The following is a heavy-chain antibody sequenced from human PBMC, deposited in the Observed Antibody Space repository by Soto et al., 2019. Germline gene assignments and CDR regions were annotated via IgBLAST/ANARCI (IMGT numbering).Heavy chain of an antibody. D-gene: IGHD3-16*01. CDR1: GFSLSGDGVG. CDR3: AHEFGGPRCPNDAFDI. Sequence: QITLKESGPTLVKPTQSLTLTCTVSGFSLSGDGVGVGWIRQPPGKALEWLALIYWDDDQRYSPSLKTRLTIPKDTSKNLVALTMTNMDPVDTAIYYWAHEFGGPRCPNDAFDIWGQGTLVTVPS. CDR2: IYWDDDQ. V-gene: IGHV2-5*02. J-gene: IGHJ3*02.